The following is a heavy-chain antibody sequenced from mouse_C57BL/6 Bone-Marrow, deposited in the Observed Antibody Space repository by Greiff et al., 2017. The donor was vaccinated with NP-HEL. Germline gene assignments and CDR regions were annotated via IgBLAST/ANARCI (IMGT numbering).Heavy chain of an antibody. CDR2: INPNNGGT. V-gene: IGHV1-26*01. J-gene: IGHJ3*01. Sequence: EVQLQQSGPELVKPGASVKISCKASGYTFTDYYMNWVKQSHGKSLEWIGDINPNNGGTSYNQKFKGKATLTVDKSSSTAYMELRSLTSEDSAVYYCAIPYYYGRDAYWGQGTLVTVSA. CDR3: AIPYYYGRDAY. D-gene: IGHD1-1*01. CDR1: GYTFTDYY.